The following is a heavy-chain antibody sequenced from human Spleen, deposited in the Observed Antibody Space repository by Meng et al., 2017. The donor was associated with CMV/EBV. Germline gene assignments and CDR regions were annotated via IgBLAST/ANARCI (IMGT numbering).Heavy chain of an antibody. CDR3: AREATDGYYYGMDV. V-gene: IGHV3-21*01. CDR2: ISSSSSYI. CDR1: GFTFSSYS. Sequence: GESLKISCAASGFTFSSYSMNWVRQAPGKGLEWVSSISSSSSYIYYADSVKGRFTISRDNAKNSLYLQMNSLRAEDTAVYYCAREATDGYYYGMDVWGQGTTVTVSS. J-gene: IGHJ6*02.